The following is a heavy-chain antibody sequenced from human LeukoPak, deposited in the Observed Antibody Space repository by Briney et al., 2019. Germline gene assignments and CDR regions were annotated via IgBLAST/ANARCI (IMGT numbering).Heavy chain of an antibody. D-gene: IGHD2-8*01. CDR3: AGGRNIVLMVHYYYYGMDD. CDR1: GYTFTSYG. Sequence: GASAKVSCKTSGYTFTSYGISWVRQAPGQGLEWIGRIIPILGIANYAQKFQGRVTITADKSTSTAYMELSSLRSEDTAVYYCAGGRNIVLMVHYYYYGMDDWGQGTTVTVSS. V-gene: IGHV1-69*04. J-gene: IGHJ6*02. CDR2: IIPILGIA.